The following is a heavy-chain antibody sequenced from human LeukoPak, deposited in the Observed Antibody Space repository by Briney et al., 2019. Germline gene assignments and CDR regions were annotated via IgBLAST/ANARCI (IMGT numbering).Heavy chain of an antibody. CDR3: ARQGDTGSRYFDY. D-gene: IGHD2-21*02. Sequence: PGRSLRLSCAVSGFTFTYYAMHWVRQAPGKGLEWVAVISHDGSNQQYADSVRGQVTISRDNSKSTLYLQMASLRAGDTAVYYCARQGDTGSRYFDYWGQGTLVTVSS. V-gene: IGHV3-30-3*01. CDR1: GFTFTYYA. J-gene: IGHJ4*02. CDR2: ISHDGSNQ.